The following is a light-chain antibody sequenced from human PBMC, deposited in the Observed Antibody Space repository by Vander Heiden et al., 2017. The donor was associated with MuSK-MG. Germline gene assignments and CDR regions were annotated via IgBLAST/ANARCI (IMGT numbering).Light chain of an antibody. CDR2: AAS. CDR1: QGISSY. Sequence: AIRMTQSPSSLSASTGDRVTITCRASQGISSYLAWYQQRPGKAPELLIYAASTLQSRVPSRFSGSGSGTDFTLTISCLQSEDFATYYCQQEDSYPFTFGQRTKVEIK. J-gene: IGKJ2*01. V-gene: IGKV1-8*01. CDR3: QQEDSYPFT.